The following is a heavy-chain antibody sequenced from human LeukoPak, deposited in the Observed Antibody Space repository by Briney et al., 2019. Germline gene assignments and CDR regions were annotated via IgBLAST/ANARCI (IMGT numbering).Heavy chain of an antibody. CDR2: IYYSGST. J-gene: IGHJ4*02. V-gene: IGHV4-39*01. Sequence: PSETLSLTCTVSGGSISSSSYYWGWIRQPPGKGLEWIGSIYYSGSTYYNPSLKSRVTISVDTSKNQFSLKLSSVTAADTAVYYCASPDSSGWAKGDYWGQGTLVTVSS. CDR3: ASPDSSGWAKGDY. D-gene: IGHD6-19*01. CDR1: GGSISSSSYY.